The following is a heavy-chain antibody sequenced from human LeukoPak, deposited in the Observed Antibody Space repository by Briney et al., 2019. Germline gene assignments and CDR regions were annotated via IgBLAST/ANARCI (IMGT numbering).Heavy chain of an antibody. Sequence: GGSLRLSCAASGFTFSSFGMRWVRQAPGKGLVWVSRINSDGSSTTYADSVKGRFTISRDNAKNTLYLQMNSLRAEGTAVYYCARGARYSNGWPDYWGQGTLVTVSS. CDR2: INSDGSST. CDR1: GFTFSSFG. CDR3: ARGARYSNGWPDY. V-gene: IGHV3-74*01. D-gene: IGHD6-19*01. J-gene: IGHJ4*02.